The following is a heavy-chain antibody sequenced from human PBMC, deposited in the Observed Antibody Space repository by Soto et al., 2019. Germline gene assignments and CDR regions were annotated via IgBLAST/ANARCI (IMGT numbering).Heavy chain of an antibody. D-gene: IGHD6-13*01. V-gene: IGHV3-23*01. CDR2: ISGSGDST. J-gene: IGHJ4*02. CDR1: GFTFISYA. CDR3: ARRGPGTYFDY. Sequence: GGSLRLSCAASGFTFISYAMNWVRQAPWKGLEWVSVISGSGDSTYYADSVKGRFTISRDNSKNTLYLQMNSLRTEDTAVYYCARRGPGTYFDYWGQGTLVTVS.